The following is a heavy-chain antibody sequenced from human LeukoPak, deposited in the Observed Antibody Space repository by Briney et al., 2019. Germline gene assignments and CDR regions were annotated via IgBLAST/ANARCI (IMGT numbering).Heavy chain of an antibody. V-gene: IGHV4-59*11. CDR2: IYYSGST. D-gene: IGHD6-6*01. CDR1: GGYISSHY. CDR3: ARGGAAARLLYNYYYYMDV. Sequence: SETLSLTCTVSGGYISSHYWSWLRQPPGKGPEWIGYIYYSGSTNYNPSLMSRVTISVDTSKNQFSLRLSSVTAADTAVYYCARGGAAARLLYNYYYYMDVWGRGTTVTVSS. J-gene: IGHJ6*03.